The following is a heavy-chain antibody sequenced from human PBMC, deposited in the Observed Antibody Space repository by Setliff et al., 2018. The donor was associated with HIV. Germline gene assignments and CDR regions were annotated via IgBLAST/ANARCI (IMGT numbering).Heavy chain of an antibody. V-gene: IGHV1-18*01. D-gene: IGHD6-19*01. CDR2: ISAYNGNT. J-gene: IGHJ4*02. CDR3: ARGTGIAVATK. Sequence: ASVKVSCKPSGYTFTTYGLSWVRQAPGQGLEWMGWISAYNGNTNYAQKLQGRVTMTTDTSTRTAYMELSSLRSEDTAVYYCARGTGIAVATKWGQGTLVTVSS. CDR1: GYTFTTYG.